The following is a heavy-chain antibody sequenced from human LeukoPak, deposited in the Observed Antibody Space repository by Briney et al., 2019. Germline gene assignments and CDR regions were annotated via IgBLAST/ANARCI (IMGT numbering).Heavy chain of an antibody. CDR1: GYTFTSYG. D-gene: IGHD6-6*01. J-gene: IGHJ6*03. CDR3: AREISSSGGEVYYYYYMDV. Sequence: GASVKVSCKASGYTFTSYGISWVRQAPGQGLEWMGWINPNSGGTNYAQKFQGRVTMTRDTSISTAYMELSRLRSDDTAVYYCAREISSSGGEVYYYYYMDVWGKGTTVTVSS. CDR2: INPNSGGT. V-gene: IGHV1-2*02.